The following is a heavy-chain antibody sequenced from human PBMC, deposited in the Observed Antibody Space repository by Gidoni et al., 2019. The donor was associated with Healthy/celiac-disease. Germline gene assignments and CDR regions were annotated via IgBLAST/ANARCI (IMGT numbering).Heavy chain of an antibody. CDR1: GYTCTGYY. Sequence: QVQLVQSGAEVKKPGASVKVSCKASGYTCTGYYIHWVRQAPGQGLEWMGWINPNSGGTNYAQKFQGWVTMTRDTSISTAYMELSRLRSDDTAVYYCARAHYYDSSGYYPLGGMDVWGQGTTVTVSS. D-gene: IGHD3-22*01. V-gene: IGHV1-2*04. CDR3: ARAHYYDSSGYYPLGGMDV. J-gene: IGHJ6*02. CDR2: INPNSGGT.